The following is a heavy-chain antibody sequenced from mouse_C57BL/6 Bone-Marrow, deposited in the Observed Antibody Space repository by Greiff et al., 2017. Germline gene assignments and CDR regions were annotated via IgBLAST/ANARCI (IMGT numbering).Heavy chain of an antibody. CDR2: IHPNSGST. V-gene: IGHV1-64*01. J-gene: IGHJ4*01. D-gene: IGHD3-3*01. CDR1: GYTFTSYW. Sequence: QVQLKQPGAELVKPGASVKLSCKASGYTFTSYWMHWVKQRPGQGLEWIGMIHPNSGSTNYNEKFKSKATLTVDKSSSTAYMQLSSLTSEDSAVYYCAPLGEDAMDYWGQGTSVTVSS. CDR3: APLGEDAMDY.